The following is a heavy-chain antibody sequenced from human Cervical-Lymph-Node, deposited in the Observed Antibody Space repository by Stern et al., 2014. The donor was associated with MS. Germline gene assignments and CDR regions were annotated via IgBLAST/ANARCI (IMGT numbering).Heavy chain of an antibody. J-gene: IGHJ4*02. CDR2: LSPKSGGT. Sequence: PLVQSGAEVKEPGASVKVSCKASGYTFSDYYLHWVRQAPGQGLAGLVWLSPKSGGTNFAKQFQGRVTVPSDTSIATAYMELTRLRSDDTAVYYCARGVAAAGTHYYGLFGHWGQGTLVTVSS. D-gene: IGHD6-13*01. CDR3: ARGVAAAGTHYYGLFGH. CDR1: GYTFSDYY. V-gene: IGHV1-2*02.